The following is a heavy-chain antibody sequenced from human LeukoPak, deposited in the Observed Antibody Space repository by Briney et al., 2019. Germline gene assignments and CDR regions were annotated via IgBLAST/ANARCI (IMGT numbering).Heavy chain of an antibody. CDR1: GGSFSGYY. J-gene: IGHJ6*02. CDR3: ARLQMVRGVRYYYYYGMDV. D-gene: IGHD3-10*01. V-gene: IGHV4-34*01. Sequence: PSETLSLTCAVYGGSFSGYYWSWIRQPPGKGLEWIGEINHSGSTNYNPSLKSRVTISVDTSKNQFSLKLSSVTAADTAVYYCARLQMVRGVRYYYYYGMDVWGQGTTVTVSS. CDR2: INHSGST.